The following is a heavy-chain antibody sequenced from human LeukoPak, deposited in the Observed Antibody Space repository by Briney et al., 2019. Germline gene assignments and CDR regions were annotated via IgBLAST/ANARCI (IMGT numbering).Heavy chain of an antibody. CDR3: ARGWELHPFDY. CDR1: GGSLSSYY. V-gene: IGHV4-59*01. CDR2: IYYSGST. J-gene: IGHJ4*02. D-gene: IGHD1-26*01. Sequence: SETLSLTCTVSGGSLSSYYWSWIRQPPGKGLEWIGYIYYSGSTNYNPSLKSRVTISVDTSKNQFSLKLSSVTAADTAVYYCARGWELHPFDYWGQGTLVTVSS.